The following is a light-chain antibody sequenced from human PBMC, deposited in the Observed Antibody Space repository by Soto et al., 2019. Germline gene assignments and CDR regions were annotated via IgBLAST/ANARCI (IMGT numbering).Light chain of an antibody. Sequence: QSALTQPASVSGSPGQSITISCTGTSSDVGGNQYVSWYQQHPGKAPQLLIYEVSNRPSGVSNRFSGSKSDNTASLTITGLQAEDEASYYCSSYTITHIPVIFGGGTQLTVL. CDR1: SSDVGGNQY. CDR2: EVS. V-gene: IGLV2-14*01. J-gene: IGLJ7*01. CDR3: SSYTITHIPVI.